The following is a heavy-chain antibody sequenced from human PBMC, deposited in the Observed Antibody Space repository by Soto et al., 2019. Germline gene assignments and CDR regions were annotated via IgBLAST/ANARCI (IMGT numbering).Heavy chain of an antibody. Sequence: SETLSLTCTVSGGSLSSRDYYWSWIRQPPGKGLEWIGYIYYSGSTYYKPSLKSRVTISVDTSKNQFSLKLSSVTAADTAVYYCASETRSYDSSGYYYFDYWGQGTLVTVSS. D-gene: IGHD3-22*01. J-gene: IGHJ4*02. V-gene: IGHV4-30-4*01. CDR2: IYYSGST. CDR1: GGSLSSRDYY. CDR3: ASETRSYDSSGYYYFDY.